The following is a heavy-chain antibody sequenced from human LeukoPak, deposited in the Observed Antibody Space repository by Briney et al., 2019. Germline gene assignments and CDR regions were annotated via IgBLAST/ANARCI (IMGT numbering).Heavy chain of an antibody. CDR2: ISGSGGST. CDR1: GFTFSSYA. CDR3: ATPSGVTMVRGVIRPFDY. D-gene: IGHD3-10*01. Sequence: GGSLRLSCAASGFTFSSYAMSWVRQAPGKGLEWVSAISGSGGSTYYADSVKGRFTISRDNSKNTLYLQMNSLRAEDTAVYYCATPSGVTMVRGVIRPFDYWGQGTLVTVSS. J-gene: IGHJ4*02. V-gene: IGHV3-23*01.